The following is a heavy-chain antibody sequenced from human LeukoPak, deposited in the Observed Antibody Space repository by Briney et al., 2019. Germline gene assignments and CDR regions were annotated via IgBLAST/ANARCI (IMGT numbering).Heavy chain of an antibody. D-gene: IGHD3-9*01. CDR1: GFTFSSYE. V-gene: IGHV3-48*03. CDR2: ISSSGSTI. CDR3: ARYDILTGYRPNFDY. J-gene: IGHJ4*02. Sequence: GGSLRLSCAASGFTFSSYEMNWVRQAPGKGLEWVSYISSSGSTIYYADSVKGRFTISRDNAKNSLYLQMNSLRAVDTAVYYCARYDILTGYRPNFDYWGQGTLVTVSS.